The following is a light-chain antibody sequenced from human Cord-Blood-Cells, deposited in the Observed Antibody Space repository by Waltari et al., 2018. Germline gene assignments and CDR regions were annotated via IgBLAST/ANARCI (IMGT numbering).Light chain of an antibody. Sequence: QSALTQPRSVSGPPGQSVTISCTGTSSDVGGYNYVSWYQQHPGNAPKLMIYDVSKRPSGVPDRFSGSKSGNTASLTISGLQAEDESDYYCCSYAGSYTWVFGGGTKLTVL. CDR3: CSYAGSYTWV. J-gene: IGLJ3*02. CDR1: SSDVGGYNY. CDR2: DVS. V-gene: IGLV2-11*01.